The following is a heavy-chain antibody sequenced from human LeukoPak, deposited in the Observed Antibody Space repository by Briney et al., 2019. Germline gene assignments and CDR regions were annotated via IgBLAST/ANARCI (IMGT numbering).Heavy chain of an antibody. CDR3: ARGTYYYDSSGYYYKYYFDD. CDR2: IYYSGST. Sequence: SETLSLTCTVSGGSISSGGYYWSWIRQHPGKGLEWIGYIYYSGSTYYNPSLKSRVTISVDTSKNQFSLKLSSVTAADTAVYYCARGTYYYDSSGYYYKYYFDDWGQGTLVTVSS. D-gene: IGHD3-22*01. V-gene: IGHV4-31*03. CDR1: GGSISSGGYY. J-gene: IGHJ4*02.